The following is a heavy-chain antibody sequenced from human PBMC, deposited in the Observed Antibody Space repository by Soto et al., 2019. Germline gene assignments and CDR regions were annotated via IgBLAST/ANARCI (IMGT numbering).Heavy chain of an antibody. CDR3: AKFFVETGSNSGWPWSFHY. CDR2: SSGSGGTT. V-gene: IGHV3-23*01. CDR1: GFTFSNYA. J-gene: IGHJ4*02. Sequence: EVQLLESGGGLVQPGRSLRLSCAASGFTFSNYAMSWVRQAPGQGLDWVSASSGSGGTTYYADPVKGRFTISRDNSKNTLFLQMNSLRAEDAAVYYCAKFFVETGSNSGWPWSFHYWGQGTLVTVSS. D-gene: IGHD6-25*01.